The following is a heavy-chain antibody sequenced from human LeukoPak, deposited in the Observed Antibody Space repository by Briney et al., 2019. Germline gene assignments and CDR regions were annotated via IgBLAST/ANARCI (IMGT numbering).Heavy chain of an antibody. CDR1: GRTFSSYA. J-gene: IGHJ3*02. CDR3: ARGSGSYYHDAFDI. CDR2: IIPIFGTA. D-gene: IGHD3-10*01. V-gene: IGHV1-69*01. Sequence: SVKVSCKASGRTFSSYAISWVRQAPGQGLEGMGGIIPIFGTANYAQKFQGRVTITADESTSTAYMELSSLRSEDTAVYYCARGSGSYYHDAFDIWGQGTMVTVSS.